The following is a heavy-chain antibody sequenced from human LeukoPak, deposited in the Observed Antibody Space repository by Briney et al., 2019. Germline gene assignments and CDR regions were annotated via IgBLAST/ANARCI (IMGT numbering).Heavy chain of an antibody. CDR2: ISYDGSNK. J-gene: IGHJ4*02. CDR3: TRIRSSSGWYEPFDY. V-gene: IGHV3-30-3*01. D-gene: IGHD6-19*01. Sequence: PGGSLRLSCAASGFTFSSYAMHWVRQAPGKGLEWVAVISYDGSNKYYADSVKGRLTISRDNSKNTLYLQMNSLSAEDTAVYYCTRIRSSSGWYEPFDYWGQGTPVTVSS. CDR1: GFTFSSYA.